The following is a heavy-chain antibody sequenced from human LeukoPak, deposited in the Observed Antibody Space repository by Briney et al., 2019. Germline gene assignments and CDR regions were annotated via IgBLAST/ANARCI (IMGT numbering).Heavy chain of an antibody. Sequence: PSETLSLTCRVSGDSISIGDYRWSWIRQSPGKGLEWIGYIYYIGTAYYNPSLRSRVALSADTSKNQFSLKLNSVTVADSAVYFCARARGDSPRIYYYMDVWGKGTTVTVSS. J-gene: IGHJ6*03. CDR1: GDSISIGDYR. CDR3: ARARGDSPRIYYYMDV. V-gene: IGHV4-30-4*01. CDR2: IYYIGTA. D-gene: IGHD3-16*01.